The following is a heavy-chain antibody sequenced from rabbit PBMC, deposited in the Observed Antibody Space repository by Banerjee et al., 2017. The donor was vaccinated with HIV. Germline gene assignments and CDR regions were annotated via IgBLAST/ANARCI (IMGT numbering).Heavy chain of an antibody. Sequence: QSLEESGGDLVKPGASLTLTCKASGFDLSSGYYMYWVRQAPGKGLEWIGCIDIGSSGSTWYASWAKGRFTISKNSSTTVTLQMTSLTGADTATYFCARGIYGGYAGYCYLGYYFNLWGQGTLVTVS. D-gene: IGHD7-1*01. CDR1: GFDLSSGYY. CDR2: IDIGSSGST. J-gene: IGHJ4*01. V-gene: IGHV1S40*01. CDR3: ARGIYGGYAGYCYLGYYFNL.